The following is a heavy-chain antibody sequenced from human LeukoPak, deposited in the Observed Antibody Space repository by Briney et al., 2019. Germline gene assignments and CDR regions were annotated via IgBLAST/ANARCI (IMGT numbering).Heavy chain of an antibody. J-gene: IGHJ4*02. D-gene: IGHD2-2*01. V-gene: IGHV1-2*02. CDR2: INPNSGGT. Sequence: VASVKVSCKASGYTFTGYYMYWVRQAPGQRLEWMGWINPNSGGTNYAQKFQGRVTMTRDTSISTAYMELSRLRSDDTAVYYCARTHCSSTSCYPFFDYWGQGILVTVSS. CDR1: GYTFTGYY. CDR3: ARTHCSSTSCYPFFDY.